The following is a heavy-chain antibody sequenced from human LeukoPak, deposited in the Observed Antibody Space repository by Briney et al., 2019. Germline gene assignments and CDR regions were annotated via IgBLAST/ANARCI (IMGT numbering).Heavy chain of an antibody. CDR3: ARVGGPGIAVAGNNYYYGMDV. CDR2: INHSGST. Sequence: SETLSLTCTVSGGSISSYYWSWIRQPPGKGLEWIGEINHSGSTNYNPSLKSRVTISVDTSKNQFSLKLSSVTAADTAVYYCARVGGPGIAVAGNNYYYGMDVWGQGTTVTVSS. D-gene: IGHD6-19*01. CDR1: GGSISSYY. V-gene: IGHV4-34*01. J-gene: IGHJ6*02.